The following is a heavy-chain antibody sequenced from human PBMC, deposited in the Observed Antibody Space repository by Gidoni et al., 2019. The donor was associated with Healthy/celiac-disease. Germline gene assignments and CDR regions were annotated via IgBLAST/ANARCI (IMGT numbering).Heavy chain of an antibody. V-gene: IGHV4-34*01. Sequence: QVQLQQWGAGLLKPSETLSLTCAVYGGSFSGYYWSWLRQPPGKGLEWIGEINHSGSTNYNPSLKSRVTISVDTSKNQFSLKLSSVTAADTAVYYCARRGFSSNWTRFDPWGQGTLVTVSS. CDR1: GGSFSGYY. J-gene: IGHJ5*02. CDR3: ARRGFSSNWTRFDP. D-gene: IGHD6-13*01. CDR2: INHSGST.